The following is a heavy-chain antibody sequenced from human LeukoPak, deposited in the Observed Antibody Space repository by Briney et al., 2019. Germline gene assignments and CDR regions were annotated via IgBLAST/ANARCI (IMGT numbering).Heavy chain of an antibody. CDR1: GVSISSITYY. V-gene: IGHV4-61*02. CDR2: FYTSGST. J-gene: IGHJ4*02. D-gene: IGHD1-20*01. Sequence: SETLSLTCTVSGVSISSITYYWSWIRQPAGKGLEWIGRFYTSGSTNYNPSLKSRVTISVDTSKNQFSLNLRSVTAADTAVYYCARVRYNWNRDFDYWGQGTLVTVSS. CDR3: ARVRYNWNRDFDY.